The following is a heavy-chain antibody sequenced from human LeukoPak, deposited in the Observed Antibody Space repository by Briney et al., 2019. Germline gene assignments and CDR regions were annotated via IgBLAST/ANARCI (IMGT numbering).Heavy chain of an antibody. CDR1: GFTFSSYW. V-gene: IGHV3-7*03. CDR2: INHNGNVN. J-gene: IGHJ4*02. CDR3: ASLSLGHY. Sequence: GGSLRLSCAASGFTFSSYWMNWARQAPGKGLEWVASINHNGNVNYYVDSVKGRFTISRDTSKNTLSLQMNSLRAEDTAVYYCASLSLGHYWGQGTLVTVSS. D-gene: IGHD6-6*01.